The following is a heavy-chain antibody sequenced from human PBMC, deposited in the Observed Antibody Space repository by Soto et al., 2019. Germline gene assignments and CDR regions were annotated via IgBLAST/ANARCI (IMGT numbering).Heavy chain of an antibody. CDR3: ARDRSCSSTSCYHYYYYGMDV. CDR2: ISSSSSYI. Sequence: PVGSLRLFCAASGFTFSSYSMNWVRQAPGKGLEWVSSISSSSSYIYYADSVKGRFTISRDNAKNSLYLQMNSLRAEDTAVYYCARDRSCSSTSCYHYYYYGMDVWGQGTTVTVSS. D-gene: IGHD2-2*01. CDR1: GFTFSSYS. V-gene: IGHV3-21*01. J-gene: IGHJ6*02.